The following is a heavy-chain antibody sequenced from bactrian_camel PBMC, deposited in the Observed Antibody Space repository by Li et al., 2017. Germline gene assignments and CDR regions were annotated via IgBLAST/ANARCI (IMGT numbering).Heavy chain of an antibody. CDR2: IDADGRI. Sequence: QVQLVESGGGSVQPGGSLRHSCAASEYISGSYCMGWFRQAPGKEREGVAFIDADGRITYADSVKGRFRIDHDAGENTVYLQMESLRPEDTAMYYCAATRGACSSWSYAPKYRSWGQGTQV. V-gene: IGHV3S53*01. CDR3: AATRGACSSWSYAPKYRS. D-gene: IGHD6*01. CDR1: EYISGSYC. J-gene: IGHJ6*01.